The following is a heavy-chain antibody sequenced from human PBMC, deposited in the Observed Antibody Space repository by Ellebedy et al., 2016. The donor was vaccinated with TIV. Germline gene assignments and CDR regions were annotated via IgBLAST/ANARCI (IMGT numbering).Heavy chain of an antibody. J-gene: IGHJ4*02. CDR3: AKAPDPWKLPDY. Sequence: SLKIPCAASGFTFEYYAMHWVRQAPGKGLEWVSVISRNSANIGYADSVKGRFTIPRDNAQNSLFLQMNSLRAEDTAFYYCAKAPDPWKLPDYWGQGTLVTVSS. CDR2: ISRNSANI. D-gene: IGHD1-26*01. CDR1: GFTFEYYA. V-gene: IGHV3-9*01.